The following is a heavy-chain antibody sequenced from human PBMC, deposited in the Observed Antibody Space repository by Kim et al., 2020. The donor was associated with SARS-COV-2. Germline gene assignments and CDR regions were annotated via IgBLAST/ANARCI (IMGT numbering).Heavy chain of an antibody. J-gene: IGHJ6*02. CDR1: GFTFSWYR. CDR2: IMEDGREK. CDR3: VKDSPRYGLHV. Sequence: GGSLRLSCAASGFTFSWYRMHWVRQAPGKGLEWVANIMEDGREKYYVDSVKGRFTISRGNAKKSLSLQMNSLRAEDTAVYYCVKDSPRYGLHVWGQGTTVTVSS. V-gene: IGHV3-7*01.